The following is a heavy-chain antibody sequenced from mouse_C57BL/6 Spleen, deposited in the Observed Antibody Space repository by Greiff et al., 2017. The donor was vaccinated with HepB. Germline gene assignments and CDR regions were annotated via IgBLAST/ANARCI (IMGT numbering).Heavy chain of an antibody. Sequence: EVQVVESGEGLVKPGGSLKLSCAASGFTFSSYAMSWVRQTPEKRLEWVAYISSGGDYIYYADTVKGRFTISRDNARNTLYLQMSSLKSEDTAMYYCTREGSTTVVGYYAMDYWGQGTSVTVSS. D-gene: IGHD1-1*01. J-gene: IGHJ4*01. V-gene: IGHV5-9-1*02. CDR3: TREGSTTVVGYYAMDY. CDR1: GFTFSSYA. CDR2: ISSGGDYI.